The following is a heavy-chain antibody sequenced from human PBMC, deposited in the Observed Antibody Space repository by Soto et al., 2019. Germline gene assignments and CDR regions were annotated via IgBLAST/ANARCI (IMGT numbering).Heavy chain of an antibody. J-gene: IGHJ4*02. CDR3: SCYDSSGYFDY. Sequence: QVQLQESGPGLVKPSQTLSLTCTVSGGSISSGGYYWSWIRQHPGKGLEWIGYIYYSGSTYYNPSLKSRVTISADTSKNQFSLKLSSVTAADTAVYYCSCYDSSGYFDYWGQGTLVTVSS. CDR2: IYYSGST. D-gene: IGHD3-22*01. V-gene: IGHV4-31*03. CDR1: GGSISSGGYY.